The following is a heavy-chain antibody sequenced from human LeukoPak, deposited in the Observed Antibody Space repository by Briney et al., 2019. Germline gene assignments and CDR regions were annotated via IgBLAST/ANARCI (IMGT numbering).Heavy chain of an antibody. D-gene: IGHD6-19*01. CDR3: ARGIAVAGFFDY. Sequence: SETLSLTCAVYGGSFSGYYWSWIRQPPGKGLEWIGYIYYSGSTYYNPSLKSRVTISVDTSKNQFSLKLSSVTAADTAVYYCARGIAVAGFFDYWGQGTLVTVSS. CDR1: GGSFSGYY. CDR2: IYYSGST. J-gene: IGHJ4*02. V-gene: IGHV4-34*01.